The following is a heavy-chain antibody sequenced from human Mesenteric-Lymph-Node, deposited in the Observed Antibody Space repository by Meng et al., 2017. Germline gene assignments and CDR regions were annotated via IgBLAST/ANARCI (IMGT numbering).Heavy chain of an antibody. CDR1: GGSFSGYY. CDR3: ATVSSGYYLDY. Sequence: SETLSLTCAVYGGSFSGYYWNWIRQPPGKGLEWIGEINHSGSTNYNPSLKSRVTISVDTSKNQFSLKLSSVTAADTAVYYCATVSSGYYLDYWGQGTLVTVSS. J-gene: IGHJ4*02. D-gene: IGHD3-22*01. CDR2: INHSGST. V-gene: IGHV4-34*01.